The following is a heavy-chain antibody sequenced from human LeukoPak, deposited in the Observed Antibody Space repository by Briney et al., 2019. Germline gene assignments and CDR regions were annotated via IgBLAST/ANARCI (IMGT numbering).Heavy chain of an antibody. CDR1: GVSDSTYY. J-gene: IGHJ4*02. V-gene: IGHV4-4*07. D-gene: IGHD6-19*01. Sequence: SETLSLTCTVSGVSDSTYYWSWLRQPAGKGLEWIGRIYTSGTTNYNPSLKSRVTMSVDTSKNQFSLNLSSVTAADTAVYYCARGGVSVGTDYWGQGTLVTVSS. CDR3: ARGGVSVGTDY. CDR2: IYTSGTT.